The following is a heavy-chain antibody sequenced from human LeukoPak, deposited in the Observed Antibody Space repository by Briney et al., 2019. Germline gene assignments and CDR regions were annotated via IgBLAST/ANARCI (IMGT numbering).Heavy chain of an antibody. V-gene: IGHV4-39*01. D-gene: IGHD3-9*01. CDR1: GGSISSSSYY. Sequence: SETLSLTCTVSGGSISSSSYYWGWIRQPPGKGLEWIGSIYYSGSTYYNPSLKSRVTISVDTSKNQFSLKLSSVPAADTAVYYCARHTSEYFDWLSLFDYWGQGTLVTVSS. CDR2: IYYSGST. J-gene: IGHJ4*02. CDR3: ARHTSEYFDWLSLFDY.